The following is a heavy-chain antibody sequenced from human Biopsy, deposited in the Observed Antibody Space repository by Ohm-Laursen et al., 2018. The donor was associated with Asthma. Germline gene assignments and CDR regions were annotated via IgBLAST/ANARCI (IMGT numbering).Heavy chain of an antibody. D-gene: IGHD3-9*01. J-gene: IGHJ3*01. CDR1: GYTFIHYA. Sequence: ASVKVSCKASGYTFIHYAIHWVRQAPGQRLEWMGWINAGNGNTKYSQKFQGRVTIARDTSASTAYMDLRSLRSEDTAMYYCARTYYDFLTGQVNDAFALWGQGTMVTVSS. CDR3: ARTYYDFLTGQVNDAFAL. CDR2: INAGNGNT. V-gene: IGHV1-3*01.